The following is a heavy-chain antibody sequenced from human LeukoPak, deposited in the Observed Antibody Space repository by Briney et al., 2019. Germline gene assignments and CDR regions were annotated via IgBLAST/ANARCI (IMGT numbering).Heavy chain of an antibody. D-gene: IGHD2/OR15-2a*01. J-gene: IGHJ6*02. CDR1: GFPFSVSW. CDR2: IRSDGTIT. CDR3: AKDQYYSMEV. Sequence: GGSLRLSCVASGFPFSVSWMHWVRQAPGKGLVWVSLIRSDGTITNYADSVKGRFITSRDNTKNTVYLQMNSLRAEDTGIYYCAKDQYYSMEVWGQGTTVTVTS. V-gene: IGHV3-74*01.